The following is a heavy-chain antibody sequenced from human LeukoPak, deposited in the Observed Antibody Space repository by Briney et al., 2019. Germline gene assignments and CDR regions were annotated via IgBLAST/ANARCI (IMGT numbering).Heavy chain of an antibody. J-gene: IGHJ4*02. V-gene: IGHV3-21*01. CDR1: GFTFSSYS. Sequence: GGSLRLSCAASGFTFSSYSMNWVRQAPGKGLEWVSSISSSSGSIYYADSVKGRFTVSRDNAKNSLYLQTNSLRAEDTAVYYCARDWNYFSTWGQGTLVTVSS. CDR3: ARDWNYFST. CDR2: ISSSSGSI. D-gene: IGHD1-1*01.